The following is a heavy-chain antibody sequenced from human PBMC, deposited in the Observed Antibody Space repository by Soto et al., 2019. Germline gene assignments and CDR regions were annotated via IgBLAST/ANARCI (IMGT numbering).Heavy chain of an antibody. CDR1: GGSISSGGYY. CDR2: IYYSGST. Sequence: SETLSLTCTVSGGSISSGGYYWSWIRQHPGKGQEWIGYIYYSGSTYYNQSLKSRVTISVDTSKNQFSLKLSSVTAADTSLYYCARSGYSSTWYPLGVWGQGTTVTVAS. D-gene: IGHD6-13*01. V-gene: IGHV4-31*03. CDR3: ARSGYSSTWYPLGV. J-gene: IGHJ6*02.